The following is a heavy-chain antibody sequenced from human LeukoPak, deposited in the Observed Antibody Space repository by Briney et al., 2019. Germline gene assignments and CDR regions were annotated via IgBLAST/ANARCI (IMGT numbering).Heavy chain of an antibody. CDR1: GYTFSDYG. J-gene: IGHJ4*02. CDR2: ISGYNGNT. V-gene: IGHV1-18*01. Sequence: ASVKVSCKASGYTFSDYGISWVRQAPGQGLEWMGWISGYNGNTNYAQKLQGRVTMTTDTSTSTAYMELRSLKSDDTAVYYCARGSYYDSSGYYNPLFDYWGQGTLVTVSS. D-gene: IGHD3-22*01. CDR3: ARGSYYDSSGYYNPLFDY.